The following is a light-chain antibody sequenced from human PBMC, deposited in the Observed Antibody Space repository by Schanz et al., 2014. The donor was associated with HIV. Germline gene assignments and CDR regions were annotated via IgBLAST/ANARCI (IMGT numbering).Light chain of an antibody. J-gene: IGLJ1*01. CDR2: EGS. CDR3: SSYTSSDTHV. V-gene: IGLV2-14*02. Sequence: QSALTQPASVSGSPGQSITISCTGTSSDVGSYNLLSWYQQHPGKAPKLMIYEGSKRPSGVSNRFSGSKSGNTASLTISGLQAEDEADYYCSSYTSSDTHVFGTGTKLTVL. CDR1: SSDVGSYNL.